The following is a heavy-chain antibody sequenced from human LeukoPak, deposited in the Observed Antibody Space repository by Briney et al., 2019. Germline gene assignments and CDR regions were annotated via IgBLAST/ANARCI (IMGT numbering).Heavy chain of an antibody. CDR2: ISWNSNLI. J-gene: IGHJ3*02. CDR3: AKDRNYELLYAFDI. V-gene: IGHV3-9*03. Sequence: PGRSLRLSCAVSGFTFDGYAMHWVRQAPGKGLEWVSGISWNSNLIGYADFMKPRFTISRDNAKNPLYLQMNSLRPEDMALYYCAKDRNYELLYAFDIWGQGTMVTVSS. D-gene: IGHD2-2*02. CDR1: GFTFDGYA.